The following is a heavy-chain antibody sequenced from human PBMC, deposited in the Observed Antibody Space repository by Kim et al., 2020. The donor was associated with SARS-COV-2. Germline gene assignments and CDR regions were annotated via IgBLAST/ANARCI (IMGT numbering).Heavy chain of an antibody. V-gene: IGHV7-4-1*02. CDR1: GYTFTSYA. D-gene: IGHD3-10*01. Sequence: ASVKVSCKASGYTFTSYAMNWVRQAPGQGLEWMGWINTNTGNPTYAQGFTGRFVFSLDTSVSTAYLQISSLKAEDTAVYYCARVSTMVRGVIKRWFDPWGQGTLVTVSS. J-gene: IGHJ5*02. CDR2: INTNTGNP. CDR3: ARVSTMVRGVIKRWFDP.